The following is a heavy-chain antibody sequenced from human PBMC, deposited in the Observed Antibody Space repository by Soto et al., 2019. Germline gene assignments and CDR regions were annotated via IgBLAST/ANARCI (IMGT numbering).Heavy chain of an antibody. J-gene: IGHJ3*02. Sequence: GGSLRLSCAASGFTFSNAWMSWVRQAPGKGLEWVGRINSDGSSTSYADSVKGRFTISRDNAKNTLYLQMNSLRAEDTAVYYCASITYYDFWSGYYTGRDAFDIWGQGTMVTVSS. D-gene: IGHD3-3*01. V-gene: IGHV3-74*01. CDR3: ASITYYDFWSGYYTGRDAFDI. CDR1: GFTFSNAW. CDR2: INSDGSST.